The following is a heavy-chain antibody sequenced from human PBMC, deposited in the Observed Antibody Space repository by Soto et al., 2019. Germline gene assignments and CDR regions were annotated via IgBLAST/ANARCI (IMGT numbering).Heavy chain of an antibody. Sequence: QVQLVQSGAEVQKPGSSVKVSCKASGGTFNNYVINWVRQAPGQGLEWMGGIIPIFGTANYAQKFQGRVTITADKSTSTAYMELNSLRSEDTAVYYCAGRCDSTSCLAHFDYWGQGTLVTVSS. V-gene: IGHV1-69*06. CDR1: GGTFNNYV. J-gene: IGHJ4*02. CDR2: IIPIFGTA. D-gene: IGHD2-2*01. CDR3: AGRCDSTSCLAHFDY.